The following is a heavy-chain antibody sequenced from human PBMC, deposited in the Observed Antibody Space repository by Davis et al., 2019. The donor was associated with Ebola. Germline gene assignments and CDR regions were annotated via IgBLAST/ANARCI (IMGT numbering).Heavy chain of an antibody. Sequence: ASVKVSCKASGYTFTGYYMHWVRQAPGQGLEWMGWINPNSGGTNYAQKFQGRVTMTRDTSISTAYMELSRLRSDDTAVYYCATRRHYYGSGKGGMDVWGQGTTVTVSS. J-gene: IGHJ6*02. CDR1: GYTFTGYY. CDR3: ATRRHYYGSGKGGMDV. V-gene: IGHV1-2*02. D-gene: IGHD3-10*01. CDR2: INPNSGGT.